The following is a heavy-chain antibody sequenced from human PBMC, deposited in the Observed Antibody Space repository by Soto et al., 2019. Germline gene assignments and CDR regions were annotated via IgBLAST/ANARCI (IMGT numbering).Heavy chain of an antibody. D-gene: IGHD5-12*01. CDR3: ARDYDIVGTIWHSSGWGFDY. J-gene: IGHJ4*02. CDR1: GFTFSSYA. CDR2: ISYDGSNK. V-gene: IGHV3-30-3*01. Sequence: GGSLRLSCAASGFTFSSYAMHWVRQAPGKGLEWVAVISYDGSNKYYADPVKGRFTISRDNSKNTLYLQMNSLRAEDTAVYYCARDYDIVGTIWHSSGWGFDYWGQGTLVTVSS.